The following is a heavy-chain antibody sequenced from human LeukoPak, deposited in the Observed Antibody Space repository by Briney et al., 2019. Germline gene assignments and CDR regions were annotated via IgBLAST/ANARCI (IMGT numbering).Heavy chain of an antibody. V-gene: IGHV4-39*01. CDR3: ARHDSSGPYNAFDI. CDR2: IYYSGST. D-gene: IGHD3-22*01. CDR1: GVSIRSSTYY. J-gene: IGHJ3*02. Sequence: SETLSLTCTVSGVSIRSSTYYWGWLRQPPGKGLEWFGRIYYSGSTYYNPSLKSRVTISVDTSKNQFSLKLSSVTAADTAVYYCARHDSSGPYNAFDIWGQGTMVTVSS.